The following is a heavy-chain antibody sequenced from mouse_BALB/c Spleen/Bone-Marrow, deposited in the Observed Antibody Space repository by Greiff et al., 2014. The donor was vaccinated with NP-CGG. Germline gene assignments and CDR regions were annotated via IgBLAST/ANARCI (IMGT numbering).Heavy chain of an antibody. CDR1: GYIFTSYW. CDR2: IYPGTGTT. V-gene: IGHV1S132*01. D-gene: IGHD2-10*02. Sequence: VQLQQSGAELVRPGASVKLSCTPSGYIFTSYWIHWVKQRSGQGLEWIARIYPGTGTTFYNEKFKGKATRTADQSSSTAYLQLSSLKSEDSAVYFCAREYGNYNYALDYWGQGTSVTVSS. CDR3: AREYGNYNYALDY. J-gene: IGHJ4*01.